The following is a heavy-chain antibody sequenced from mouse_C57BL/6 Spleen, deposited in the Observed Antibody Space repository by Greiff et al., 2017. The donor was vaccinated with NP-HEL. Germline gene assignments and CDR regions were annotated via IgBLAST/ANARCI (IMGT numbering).Heavy chain of an antibody. D-gene: IGHD1-1*01. J-gene: IGHJ1*03. CDR3: ARRGSSYDWYFDV. V-gene: IGHV1-4*01. CDR2: INPSSGYT. Sequence: QVQLQQSGAELARPGASVKMSCKASGYTFTSYTMHWVQQRPGQGLEWIGYINPSSGYTKYNQKFKDKATLTADKSSSTAYMQLSSLTSEDAAVYYCARRGSSYDWYFDVWGTGTTVTVSS. CDR1: GYTFTSYT.